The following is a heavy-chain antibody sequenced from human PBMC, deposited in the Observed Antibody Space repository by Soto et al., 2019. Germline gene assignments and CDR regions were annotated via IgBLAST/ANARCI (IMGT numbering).Heavy chain of an antibody. D-gene: IGHD2-15*01. CDR2: IDRKTYNYAT. Sequence: GSLRLSCAASGFTFSDIAMQWVRQASGKGLEWVGRIDRKTYNYATAYAASVKGRFTISRDDSKNTAYLQMNSLKTEDTAVYYCTRAIEEVVAANDYWGQGTLVTVSS. CDR3: TRAIEEVVAANDY. V-gene: IGHV3-73*01. J-gene: IGHJ4*02. CDR1: GFTFSDIA.